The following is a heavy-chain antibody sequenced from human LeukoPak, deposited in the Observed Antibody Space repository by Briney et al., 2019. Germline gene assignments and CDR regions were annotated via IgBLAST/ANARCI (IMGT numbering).Heavy chain of an antibody. CDR2: ISGGSGAYT. J-gene: IGHJ4*02. V-gene: IGHV3-23*01. CDR1: GFTFGDYS. D-gene: IGHD3-10*01. CDR3: AKRAFRESGTHDY. Sequence: QVGGSLRLSCVASGFTFGDYSVSWVRPAPEKGLEGVSSISGGSGAYTDYADSVQGRFTISRDNSKNTLYLQMNRLTAEDTAVYYCAKRAFRESGTHDYWGQGTLVTVSS.